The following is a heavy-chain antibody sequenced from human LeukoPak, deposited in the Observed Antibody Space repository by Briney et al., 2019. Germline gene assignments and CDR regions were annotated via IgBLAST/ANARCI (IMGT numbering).Heavy chain of an antibody. V-gene: IGHV1-18*01. D-gene: IGHD3-3*01. J-gene: IGHJ4*02. Sequence: ASVKVSCKASGGTFSNYAISWVRQAPGQGLEWMGWISAYNGNTNYAQKLQGRVTMTTDTSTSTAYMELRSLRSDDTAVYYCARDLRFLEWLFSTPDYWGQGTLVTVSS. CDR1: GGTFSNYA. CDR2: ISAYNGNT. CDR3: ARDLRFLEWLFSTPDY.